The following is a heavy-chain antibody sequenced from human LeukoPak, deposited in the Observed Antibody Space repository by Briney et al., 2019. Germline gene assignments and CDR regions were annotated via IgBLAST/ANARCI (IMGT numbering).Heavy chain of an antibody. Sequence: GGSLRLSCTTSQFTFSRYWMSWVRQAPGKGLEWVANIKQDGSEKYYVDSVKGRFTISRDNAKNSLYLQMSSLRAEDTAMYYCAKDLVGSGHCDGGPCHAWGQGTLVTVS. D-gene: IGHD2-15*01. CDR1: QFTFSRYW. J-gene: IGHJ5*02. CDR3: AKDLVGSGHCDGGPCHA. V-gene: IGHV3-7*01. CDR2: IKQDGSEK.